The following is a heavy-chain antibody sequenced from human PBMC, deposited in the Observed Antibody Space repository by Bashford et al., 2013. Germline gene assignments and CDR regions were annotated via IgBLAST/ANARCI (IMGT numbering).Heavy chain of an antibody. CDR3: AKSLATYSWFDP. Sequence: GGSLRLSCAASGFTFSSFGMHWVRQAPGKGLEWVAVISNDGSNKYYADSVKGRFTISRDNSKNTLNLQMNSLRPEDTAVYYCAKSLATYSWFDPWGQGTLVTVSS. CDR1: GFTFSSFG. D-gene: IGHD5-24*01. J-gene: IGHJ5*02. CDR2: ISNDGSNK. V-gene: IGHV3-30*18.